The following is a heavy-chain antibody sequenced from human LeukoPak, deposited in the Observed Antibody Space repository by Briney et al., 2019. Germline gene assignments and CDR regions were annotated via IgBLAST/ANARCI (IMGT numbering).Heavy chain of an antibody. J-gene: IGHJ4*02. CDR3: ATESGTYSGTCFDY. D-gene: IGHD1-26*01. V-gene: IGHV3-48*01. CDR2: ISSSSSRNTI. Sequence: GGSLRLSCAASGFTFSNYNMNWVRQAPGKGLEWVSYISSSSSRNTIYYADSVKGRFTISRDNAKNSLYLQMNSLRAEDTAVYYCATESGTYSGTCFDYWGQGTLVTVSS. CDR1: GFTFSNYN.